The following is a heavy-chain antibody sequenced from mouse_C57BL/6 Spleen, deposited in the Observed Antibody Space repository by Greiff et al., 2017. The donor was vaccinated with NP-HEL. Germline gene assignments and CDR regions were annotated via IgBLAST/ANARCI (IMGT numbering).Heavy chain of an antibody. CDR2: ISYDGSN. Sequence: EVKLQESGPGLVKPSQSLSLTCSVTGYSITSGYYWNWIRQFPGNKLEWMGYISYDGSNNYNPSLKNRISITRDTSKNQFFLKLNSVTTEDTATYYCARNDYDEGDYWGQGTTLTVSS. J-gene: IGHJ2*01. V-gene: IGHV3-6*01. CDR1: GYSITSGYY. D-gene: IGHD2-4*01. CDR3: ARNDYDEGDY.